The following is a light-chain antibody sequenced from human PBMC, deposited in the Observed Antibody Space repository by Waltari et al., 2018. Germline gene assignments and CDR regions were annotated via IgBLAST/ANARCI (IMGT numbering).Light chain of an antibody. CDR1: SSDVGAFNY. CDR3: SSYRGSYTLV. V-gene: IGLV2-14*03. CDR2: DVT. J-gene: IGLJ3*02. Sequence: QSALTQPASVSGSPGQSITISCTGTSSDVGAFNYVFWYQQHPGRAPKLLIYDVTAGPSGVSNRFSGSKSGNTASLTISGLQAEDEADYYCSSYRGSYTLVFGGGTKVTVL.